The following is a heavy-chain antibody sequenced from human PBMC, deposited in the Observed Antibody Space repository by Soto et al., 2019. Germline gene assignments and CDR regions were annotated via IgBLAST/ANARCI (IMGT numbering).Heavy chain of an antibody. CDR3: AKDRSILYYDILTGYLLHDAFDI. D-gene: IGHD3-9*01. J-gene: IGHJ3*02. CDR2: ISGSGGST. V-gene: IGHV3-23*01. CDR1: GFTFSSYA. Sequence: GGSLRLSCAASGFTFSSYAMSWVRQAPGKGLEWVSAISGSGGSTYYADSVKGRFTISRDNSKNTLYLQMNSLRAEDTAVYYCAKDRSILYYDILTGYLLHDAFDIWGQGTMVTVSS.